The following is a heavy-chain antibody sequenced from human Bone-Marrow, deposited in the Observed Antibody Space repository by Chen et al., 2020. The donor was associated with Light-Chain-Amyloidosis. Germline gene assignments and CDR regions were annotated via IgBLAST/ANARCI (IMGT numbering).Heavy chain of an antibody. D-gene: IGHD1-26*01. V-gene: IGHV3-53*01. CDR3: ARDRGSYPGGGYFDY. J-gene: IGHJ4*02. CDR1: GFTVSSNY. CDR2: IYSGDNT. Sequence: EVQLVESGGVLIQPGGSLRLSCAASGFTVSSNYMTWVRQAPGKGLEWVSVIYSGDNTYYADSVKGRFTISRDNSKNTLYLQMNSLRAEDAALYYCARDRGSYPGGGYFDYWGQGTLVSVSS.